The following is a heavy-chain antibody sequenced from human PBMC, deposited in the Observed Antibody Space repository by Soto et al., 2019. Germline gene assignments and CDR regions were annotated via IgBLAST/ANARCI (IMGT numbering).Heavy chain of an antibody. V-gene: IGHV2-5*02. D-gene: IGHD1-26*01. CDR3: AYRALYSGSYWDGGYFDS. J-gene: IGHJ4*02. CDR2: IYLDDDK. Sequence: QITLRESGPTRVRPTQTLSLTCSFSGFSLHTSGVGVGWIRQPPGKALEWLAIIYLDDDKRYSPSLKSRVSITKDTSENQVVLTMTNMAPVDTATYYCAYRALYSGSYWDGGYFDSWVQGTLITVSS. CDR1: GFSLHTSGVG.